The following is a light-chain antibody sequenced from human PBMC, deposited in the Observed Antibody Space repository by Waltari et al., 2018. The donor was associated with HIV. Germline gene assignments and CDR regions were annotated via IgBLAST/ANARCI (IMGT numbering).Light chain of an antibody. J-gene: IGLJ3*02. Sequence: QSVLTQPPSASGTPGQRVTISCSGGSSNIGSHFVYWYQQVAGTTPKLLIFRNNTRPSGVPDRLSGSKSGTSASLSISGLRPEDEADYYCATWDDSSSGSWVFGGGTKVTVL. V-gene: IGLV1-47*01. CDR2: RNN. CDR3: ATWDDSSSGSWV. CDR1: SSNIGSHF.